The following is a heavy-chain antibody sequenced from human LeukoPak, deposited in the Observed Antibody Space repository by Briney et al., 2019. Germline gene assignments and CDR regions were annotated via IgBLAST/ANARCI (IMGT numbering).Heavy chain of an antibody. CDR3: ARELYYYDSSGNGARDYYYYYGMDV. CDR2: ISYDGSNK. Sequence: GGSLRLSCAASGFTFSSYAMHWVRQAPGKGLEWVAVISYDGSNKYYAGSVKGRFTISRDNSKNTLYLQMNSLRAEDTAVYYCARELYYYDSSGNGARDYYYYYGMDVWGQGTTVTVSS. CDR1: GFTFSSYA. J-gene: IGHJ6*01. D-gene: IGHD3-22*01. V-gene: IGHV3-30*14.